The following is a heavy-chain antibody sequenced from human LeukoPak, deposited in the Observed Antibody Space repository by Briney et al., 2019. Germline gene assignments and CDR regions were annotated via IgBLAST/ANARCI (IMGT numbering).Heavy chain of an antibody. CDR1: GFTFSSYS. D-gene: IGHD3-22*01. CDR2: ISSSSSTI. CDR3: ARDPGSSGYYFTNYYYGMDV. V-gene: IGHV3-48*01. J-gene: IGHJ6*02. Sequence: GGPLRLSCAASGFTFSSYSMNWVRQAPGKGLEWVSYISSSSSTIYYADSVKGRFTISRDNAKNSLYLQMNSLRAEDTAVYYCARDPGSSGYYFTNYYYGMDVWGQGTTVTVSS.